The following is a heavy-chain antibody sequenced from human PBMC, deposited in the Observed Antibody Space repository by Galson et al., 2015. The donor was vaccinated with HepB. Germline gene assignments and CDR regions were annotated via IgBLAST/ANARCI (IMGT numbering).Heavy chain of an antibody. CDR3: ARLAYCGGDCYSESSY. D-gene: IGHD2-21*01. CDR2: ISSSSSYI. V-gene: IGHV3-21*01. CDR1: GFTFSSYS. Sequence: SLRLSCAASGFTFSSYSMNWVRQAPGKGLEWVSSISSSSSYIYYADSVKGRFTISRDNAKNSLYLQMNSLRAEDTAVYYCARLAYCGGDCYSESSYWGQGTLVTVSS. J-gene: IGHJ4*02.